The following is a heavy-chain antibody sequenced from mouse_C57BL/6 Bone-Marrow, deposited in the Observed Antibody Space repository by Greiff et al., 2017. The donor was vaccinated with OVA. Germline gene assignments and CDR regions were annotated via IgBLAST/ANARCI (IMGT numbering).Heavy chain of an antibody. V-gene: IGHV1-18*01. CDR3: ARSFYYDYGAWFAY. Sequence: VQLKESGPELVKPGASVKIPCKASGYTFTDYNMDWVKQSHGKSLEWIGDINPNNGGTIYNQKFKGKATLTVDKSSSTAYMELRSLTSEDTAVYYCARSFYYDYGAWFAYWGQGTLVTVSA. CDR2: INPNNGGT. CDR1: GYTFTDYN. D-gene: IGHD2-4*01. J-gene: IGHJ3*01.